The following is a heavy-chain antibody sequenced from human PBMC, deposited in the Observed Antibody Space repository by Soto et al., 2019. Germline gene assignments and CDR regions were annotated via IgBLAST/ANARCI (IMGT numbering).Heavy chain of an antibody. D-gene: IGHD3-22*01. Sequence: SETLSLTCTVSGGSISSGGYYWSWIRQHPGKGLEWIGYIYYSGSTYYNPSLKSRVTISVDTSKNQFSLKLSSVTAADTAVYYCAREAYYDSSGYYLCLFDIWGQGTMVTVSS. CDR1: GGSISSGGYY. V-gene: IGHV4-31*03. CDR3: AREAYYDSSGYYLCLFDI. CDR2: IYYSGST. J-gene: IGHJ3*02.